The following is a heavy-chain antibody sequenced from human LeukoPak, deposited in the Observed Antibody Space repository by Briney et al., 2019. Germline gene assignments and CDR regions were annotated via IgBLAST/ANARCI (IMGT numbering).Heavy chain of an antibody. CDR2: ISGSGGST. V-gene: IGHV3-23*01. CDR3: ANRILRGGY. CDR1: GLTFSSYA. J-gene: IGHJ4*02. D-gene: IGHD3-10*01. Sequence: GGSLRLSCAASGLTFSSYAMSWVRQAPGKGLEWVSAISGSGGSTYYADSVKGRFTISRDNSKNTLYLQINSLRAEDTAVYYCANRILRGGYWGQGTLVTVSS.